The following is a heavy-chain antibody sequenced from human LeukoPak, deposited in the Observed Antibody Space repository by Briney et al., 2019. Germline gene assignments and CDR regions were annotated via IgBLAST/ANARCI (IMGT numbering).Heavy chain of an antibody. CDR2: INHGGST. J-gene: IGHJ3*02. CDR3: ATLTGGDDAFDI. V-gene: IGHV4-34*01. D-gene: IGHD4-23*01. CDR1: GGSFSGHY. Sequence: PSETLSLTCAVSGGSFSGHYWNWIRQPPGKGLEWIGEINHGGSTNYNPSLKSRVTISVLTSKNRFSLKLSSVTAADTAVYYCATLTGGDDAFDIWGQGTMVTVSS.